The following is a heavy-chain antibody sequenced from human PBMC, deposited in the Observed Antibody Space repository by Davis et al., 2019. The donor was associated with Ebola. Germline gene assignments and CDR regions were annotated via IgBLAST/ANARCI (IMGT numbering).Heavy chain of an antibody. CDR3: AREGFYANRVYFDP. V-gene: IGHV3-30-3*01. J-gene: IGHJ2*01. Sequence: SCKASGYTFTGYYMHWVRQAPGKGLEWVAVISYDGSNKYYADSVKGRFTISRDNSKNTLYLQMNSLRAEDTAVYYCAREGFYANRVYFDPWGRGTLATVSS. CDR1: GYTFTGYY. D-gene: IGHD2/OR15-2a*01. CDR2: ISYDGSNK.